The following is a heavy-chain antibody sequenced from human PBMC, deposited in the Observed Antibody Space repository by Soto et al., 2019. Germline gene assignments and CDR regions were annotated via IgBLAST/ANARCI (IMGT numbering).Heavy chain of an antibody. V-gene: IGHV3-7*01. D-gene: IGHD3-16*01. CDR1: GFPFNNYW. CDR2: IKEDGSEK. J-gene: IGHJ4*02. Sequence: EVQLVESGGSLILPGGSLRLSCAASGFPFNNYWMSWVRQAPGKGLEWVANIKEDGSEKYYVDSVKGRFTISRDNVKNSLFLQMNSLRAEDTAVYYCARDRGGLGYWGKGTLVTVSS. CDR3: ARDRGGLGY.